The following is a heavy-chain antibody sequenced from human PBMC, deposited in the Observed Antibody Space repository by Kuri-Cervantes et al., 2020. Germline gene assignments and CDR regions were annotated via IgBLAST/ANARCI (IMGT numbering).Heavy chain of an antibody. V-gene: IGHV2-5*02. CDR2: IYWDDDK. Sequence: SGPTLVKPTQTLTLTCTFSGFSLSTSGVGVGWIRQPPGKALEWLALIYWDDDKRYNPSLKSGLTITKVTSKNQVVLTMTNMDPVDTATYFCAHKRGRGGGFDVWDQGTMVTVSS. J-gene: IGHJ3*01. CDR1: GFSLSTSGVG. D-gene: IGHD5-24*01. CDR3: AHKRGRGGGFDV.